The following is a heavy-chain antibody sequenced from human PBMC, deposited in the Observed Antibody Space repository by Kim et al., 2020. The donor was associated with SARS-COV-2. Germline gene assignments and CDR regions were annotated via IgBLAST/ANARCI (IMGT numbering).Heavy chain of an antibody. CDR3: VKGGDYFQAFDI. CDR2: ISYDGSNK. V-gene: IGHV3-30*18. CDR1: GFTFSSYG. Sequence: GGSLRLSCAASGFTFSSYGMHWVRQAPGKGLEWVAVISYDGSNKYYADSVKGRFTISRDNSKNTLYLQMNSLRAEDTAVYYCVKGGDYFQAFDIWGQGTMVTVSS. J-gene: IGHJ3*02. D-gene: IGHD3-10*01.